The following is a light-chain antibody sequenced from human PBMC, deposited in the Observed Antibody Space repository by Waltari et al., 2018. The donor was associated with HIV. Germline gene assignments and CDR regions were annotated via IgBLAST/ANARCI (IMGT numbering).Light chain of an antibody. CDR1: QSVRTN. CDR3: QQYNSWPT. Sequence: ETVMTQSPATLSVSPGERANLSCWASQSVRTNLAWYQQKAGQAPRLLIYGTSARATGIPARFSGSGSGTEFTLTISSLQSEDFAVYYCQQYNSWPTFGQGTKVEIK. J-gene: IGKJ1*01. CDR2: GTS. V-gene: IGKV3-15*01.